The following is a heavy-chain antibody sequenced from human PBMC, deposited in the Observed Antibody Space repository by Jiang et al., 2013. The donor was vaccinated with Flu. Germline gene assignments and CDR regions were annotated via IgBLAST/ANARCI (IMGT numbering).Heavy chain of an antibody. Sequence: QLVESGAEVKKPGSSVKVSCKTSGGTLTNYAISWVRQAPGQGLEWMGGIIPLLGIVNYPQKFQGRVTITADKSISTAYLQWSSLKASDTAMYYCARHDGGNPPNAFDIWGQGTMVTVSS. D-gene: IGHD4-23*01. J-gene: IGHJ3*02. CDR1: GGTLTNYA. V-gene: IGHV1-69*09. CDR2: IIPLLGIV. CDR3: ARHDGGNPPNAFDI.